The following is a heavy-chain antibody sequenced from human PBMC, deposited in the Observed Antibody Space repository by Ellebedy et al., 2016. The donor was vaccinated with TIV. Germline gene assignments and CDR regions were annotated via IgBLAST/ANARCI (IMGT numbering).Heavy chain of an antibody. Sequence: ASVTVSCKASGYTFTSFGVTWVRQAPGQGLEWMGWISAYSGNTKYAQKLQGRVILTTDTSMNTAYLELRGLSSDDTAVYYCARVGPFYDDTSGYMHYWGQGTLVTVSS. CDR2: ISAYSGNT. CDR3: ARVGPFYDDTSGYMHY. J-gene: IGHJ4*02. CDR1: GYTFTSFG. D-gene: IGHD3-22*01. V-gene: IGHV1-18*04.